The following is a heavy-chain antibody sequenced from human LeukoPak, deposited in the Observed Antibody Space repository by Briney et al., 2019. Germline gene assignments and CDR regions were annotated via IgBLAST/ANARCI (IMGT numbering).Heavy chain of an antibody. V-gene: IGHV4-30-2*01. CDR2: IYHSGST. D-gene: IGHD3-10*01. CDR3: ARGPYGSGAFDY. J-gene: IGHJ4*02. CDR1: GVSISSGGYS. Sequence: SQTLSLTCAVSGVSISSGGYSWRWIRQPPGKGLEWIGYIYHSGSTYYNPSLKSRVTISVDRSKNQFSLKLSSVTAADTAVYYCARGPYGSGAFDYWGQGTLVTVSS.